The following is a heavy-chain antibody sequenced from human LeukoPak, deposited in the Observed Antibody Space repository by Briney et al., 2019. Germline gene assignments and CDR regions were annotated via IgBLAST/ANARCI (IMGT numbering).Heavy chain of an antibody. CDR2: IYFSGRT. Sequence: PSETLSLTCSVSGDSVSRSDSYWDWIRQPPGKGLEWIGTIYFSGRTYYSPSLKSRVTMSVDPSNNQFSLNLRSVTAADTAVYYCTRRRYYDGSGYLEWGQGTLLSVSS. CDR3: TRRRYYDGSGYLE. J-gene: IGHJ1*01. CDR1: GDSVSRSDSY. D-gene: IGHD3-22*01. V-gene: IGHV4-39*01.